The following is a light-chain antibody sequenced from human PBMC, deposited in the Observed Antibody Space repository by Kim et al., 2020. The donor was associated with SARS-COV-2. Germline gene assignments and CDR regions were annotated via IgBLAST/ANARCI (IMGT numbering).Light chain of an antibody. CDR2: STS. Sequence: PGGTVTLTCASSNGPVTSNYYPSWFQQKPGHAPRALIHSTSTKHSWTPARFSGSLLGGKATLTLSGAQPEDEAEYYCLLYYRGVYVFGTGTKVTVL. V-gene: IGLV7-43*01. CDR3: LLYYRGVYV. J-gene: IGLJ1*01. CDR1: NGPVTSNYY.